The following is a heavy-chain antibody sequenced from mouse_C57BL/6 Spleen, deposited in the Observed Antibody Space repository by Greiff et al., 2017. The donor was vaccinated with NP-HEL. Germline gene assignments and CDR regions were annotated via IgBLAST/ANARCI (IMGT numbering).Heavy chain of an antibody. V-gene: IGHV1-26*01. J-gene: IGHJ2*01. Sequence: EVQLQQSGPELVKPGASVKISCKASGYTFTDYYMNWVKQSHGKSLEWIGDINPNNGGTSYNQTFKGEATLTVDKSSSPAYMEHRSLTSEDSAVYYCARYGSSDDWGKGTTLTVAS. CDR3: ARYGSSDD. D-gene: IGHD1-1*01. CDR2: INPNNGGT. CDR1: GYTFTDYY.